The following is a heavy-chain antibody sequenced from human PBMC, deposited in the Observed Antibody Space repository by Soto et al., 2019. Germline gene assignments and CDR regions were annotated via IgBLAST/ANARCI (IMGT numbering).Heavy chain of an antibody. V-gene: IGHV1-69*06. J-gene: IGHJ4*02. Sequence: SVKVSCKASGGTFSSYAISWVRQAPGQGLEWVGGIIPIFGTANYAQKFQGRVTITADRSTSTAYMELSSLRSEDTAVYYCARGGPAAGMDYWGQGTLVTVSS. D-gene: IGHD6-13*01. CDR3: ARGGPAAGMDY. CDR1: GGTFSSYA. CDR2: IIPIFGTA.